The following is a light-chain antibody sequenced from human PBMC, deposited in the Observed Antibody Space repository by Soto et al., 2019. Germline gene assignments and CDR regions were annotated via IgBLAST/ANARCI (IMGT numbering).Light chain of an antibody. CDR1: NSNIGAGYD. V-gene: IGLV1-40*01. Sequence: QSVLTQPPSVSGAPGQRVTISCTGSNSNIGAGYDVHWYQQLPGTAPTLLIYGDNSRTSGVPARFSGSKSDTSASLDITGLQAEDEADYYCQSYDSSLGGFVVFGGGTKLTVL. CDR2: GDN. CDR3: QSYDSSLGGFVV. J-gene: IGLJ2*01.